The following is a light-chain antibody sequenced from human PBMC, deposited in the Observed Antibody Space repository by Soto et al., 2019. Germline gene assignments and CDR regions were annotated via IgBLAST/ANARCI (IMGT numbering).Light chain of an antibody. J-gene: IGLJ2*01. Sequence: QSALTQPPSASGSPGQSVTISCTGTRSDVGGSTYVSWYQQHPGKAPKLMIYAVSRRPSEVPDRFSGSKSGNTASLTVSGLQSEDEADYYCSSYAGSSNMIFGGGTKLTVL. CDR1: RSDVGGSTY. CDR3: SSYAGSSNMI. CDR2: AVS. V-gene: IGLV2-8*01.